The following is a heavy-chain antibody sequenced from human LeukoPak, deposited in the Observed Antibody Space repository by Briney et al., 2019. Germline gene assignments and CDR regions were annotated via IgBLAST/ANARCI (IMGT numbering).Heavy chain of an antibody. Sequence: GGSMRLSCAASGFIFSNYGMHWVRQAPGKGLEWVGVIEKDGNRKHYADSVKGRVSISRDDSKNTVSLQMNNLRAEDTAVYYCVKDDCNTICDWGQGTLVTVSS. CDR1: GFIFSNYG. J-gene: IGHJ4*02. CDR2: IEKDGNRK. D-gene: IGHD2-21*02. V-gene: IGHV3-30*02. CDR3: VKDDCNTICD.